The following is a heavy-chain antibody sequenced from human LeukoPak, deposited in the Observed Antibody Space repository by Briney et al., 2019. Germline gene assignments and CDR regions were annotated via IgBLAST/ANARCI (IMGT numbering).Heavy chain of an antibody. J-gene: IGHJ5*02. CDR1: GGSISSGGYS. CDR2: IYHSGST. Sequence: SETLSLTCAVSGGSISSGGYSWSWIRQPPGKGLEWIGYIYHSGSTYYNPSLKSRVTISVDRSKNQFSLKLSSVTAADTAVYYCASGYCSGGSCTPLRFDPWGQGTLVTVSS. CDR3: ASGYCSGGSCTPLRFDP. D-gene: IGHD2-15*01. V-gene: IGHV4-30-2*01.